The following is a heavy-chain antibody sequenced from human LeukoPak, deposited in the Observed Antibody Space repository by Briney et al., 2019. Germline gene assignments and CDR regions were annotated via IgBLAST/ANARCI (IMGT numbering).Heavy chain of an antibody. CDR1: GYTLTSYG. Sequence: ASVKVSCKASGYTLTSYGISWVRQAPGQGLEWMGWISAYNGNTNYAQKLQGRVTMTTDTSTSTAYMELRSLRSDDTAVYYCAGEGTTRNTNWFDPWGQGTLVTVSS. J-gene: IGHJ5*02. CDR3: AGEGTTRNTNWFDP. V-gene: IGHV1-18*01. CDR2: ISAYNGNT. D-gene: IGHD1-7*01.